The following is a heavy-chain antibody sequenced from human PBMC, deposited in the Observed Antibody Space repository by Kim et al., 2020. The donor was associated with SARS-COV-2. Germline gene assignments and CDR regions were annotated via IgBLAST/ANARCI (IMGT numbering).Heavy chain of an antibody. CDR3: AKGSYSGSGSSFGERY. CDR1: GFSFSNYA. Sequence: GGSLRLSCAASGFSFSNYAINWVRQAPGKGLEWVSCIVGSGGSTYYADSVKGRFTISRDNSKNTVFLQMNSLRAEDTAVYYCAKGSYSGSGSSFGERYWGQGTQVTVSS. V-gene: IGHV3-23*01. D-gene: IGHD3-10*01. J-gene: IGHJ4*02. CDR2: IVGSGGST.